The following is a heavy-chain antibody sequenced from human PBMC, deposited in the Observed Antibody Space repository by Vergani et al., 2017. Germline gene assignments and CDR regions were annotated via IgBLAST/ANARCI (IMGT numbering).Heavy chain of an antibody. D-gene: IGHD2-2*01. CDR2: IYYSGST. V-gene: IGHV4-31*03. J-gene: IGHJ5*02. CDR3: ARAKFRYCSSTSCYSNWFDP. Sequence: QVQLQESGPGLVKPSQTLSLTCTVSGGSISSGGSYWSWIRQHPGKGLEWIGYIYYSGSTYYNPALKSRVTISVDTAKNQFSLKLSSVTAADTAVYYCARAKFRYCSSTSCYSNWFDPWGQGTLVTVSS. CDR1: GGSISSGGSY.